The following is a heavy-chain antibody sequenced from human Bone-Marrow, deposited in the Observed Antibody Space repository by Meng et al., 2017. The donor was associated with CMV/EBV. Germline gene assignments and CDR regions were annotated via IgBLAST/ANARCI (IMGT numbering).Heavy chain of an antibody. CDR1: GGSFSAYY. CDR3: AREKRFLEWSYWYFDL. J-gene: IGHJ2*01. V-gene: IGHV4-34*01. D-gene: IGHD3-3*01. Sequence: SETLSLTCAVYGGSFSAYYWSWIRQPPGKGLEWIGEINHSGSTNYKPSLKSRVTISVDTSKNQFSLKLNSVTAADTAVYYCAREKRFLEWSYWYFDLWGRGTRVTVSS. CDR2: INHSGST.